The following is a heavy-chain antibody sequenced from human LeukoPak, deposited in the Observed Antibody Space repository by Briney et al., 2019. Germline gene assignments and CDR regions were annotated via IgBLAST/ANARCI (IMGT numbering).Heavy chain of an antibody. J-gene: IGHJ1*01. V-gene: IGHV3-23*01. CDR1: GFTFSSYA. CDR2: ISGSGGST. Sequence: GGSLRLSCTASGFTFSSYAMSWVRQAPGKGLEWVSAISGSGGSTYYADSVKGRFTISRDNSKNTLYLQTNSLRAEDTAVYYCAKDRIRYYYDSSGNEYFQHWGQGTLVTVSS. D-gene: IGHD3-22*01. CDR3: AKDRIRYYYDSSGNEYFQH.